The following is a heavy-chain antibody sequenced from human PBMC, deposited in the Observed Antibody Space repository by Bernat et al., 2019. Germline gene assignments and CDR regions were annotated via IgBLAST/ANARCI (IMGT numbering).Heavy chain of an antibody. V-gene: IGHV4-59*08. D-gene: IGHD5-18*01. Sequence: QVQLQESGPGLVKPSETLSLTCTVSGGSISSYYWSWIRQPPGKGLEWIGYIYYSGSTNYNPSLKSRVTISVDTPKNRSSLKLSSGTAAATAVYAWARHRTGYSSFWGYGMDVWGQGTTVTVSS. J-gene: IGHJ6*02. CDR1: GGSISSYY. CDR2: IYYSGST. CDR3: ARHRTGYSSFWGYGMDV.